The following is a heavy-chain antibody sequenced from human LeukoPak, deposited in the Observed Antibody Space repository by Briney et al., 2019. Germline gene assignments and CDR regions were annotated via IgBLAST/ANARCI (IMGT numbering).Heavy chain of an antibody. V-gene: IGHV3-7*01. CDR3: ARDAYYDFWSGYPRYFDY. Sequence: GGSLRLSCAVSGVNFSSYWMSWVRQAPGKGLEWVANIKQDGSEEYYVDPVKGRFTISTDNAKNSLYLQMNSLRAEDTAVYYCARDAYYDFWSGYPRYFDYWGQGTLVTVSS. CDR1: GVNFSSYW. D-gene: IGHD3-3*01. J-gene: IGHJ4*02. CDR2: IKQDGSEE.